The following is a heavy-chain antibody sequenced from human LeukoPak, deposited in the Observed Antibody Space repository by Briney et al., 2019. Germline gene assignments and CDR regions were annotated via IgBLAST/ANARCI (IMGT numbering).Heavy chain of an antibody. CDR1: GGSISRHY. CDR3: AREPGGARGYSYGYGYYHYMDV. J-gene: IGHJ6*03. Sequence: NPSETLSLTCTVSGGSISRHYWSWIRQPPGKGLEWIGYVYYSGSTNYNPSLKSRVTISVDTSKNQFSLKLSSVTAADTAVYYCAREPGGARGYSYGYGYYHYMDVWGKGTTVTVSS. D-gene: IGHD5-18*01. V-gene: IGHV4-59*11. CDR2: VYYSGST.